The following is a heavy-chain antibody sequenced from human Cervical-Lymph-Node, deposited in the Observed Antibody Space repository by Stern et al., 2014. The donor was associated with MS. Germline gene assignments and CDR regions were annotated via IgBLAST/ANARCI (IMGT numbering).Heavy chain of an antibody. CDR1: GDTFSRYS. CDR3: ARXGGLVGYFDY. D-gene: IGHD1-26*01. CDR2: ITPAFGPT. V-gene: IGHV1-69*06. Sequence: QVQLVQSGAEVKKPGSSSTVSCKASGDTFSRYSITWVRQAPGQGLEWMVGITPAFGPTNYAQKCHVRVTITADKSTNTAYMELMTLRSEDTAVYYCARXGGLVGYFDYWGQGTLVSVSS. J-gene: IGHJ4*02.